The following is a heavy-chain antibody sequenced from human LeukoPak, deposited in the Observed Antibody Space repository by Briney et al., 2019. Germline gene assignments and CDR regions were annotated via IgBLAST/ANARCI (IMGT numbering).Heavy chain of an antibody. Sequence: GRSLRLSCAASGFTFSSYAMHRVRQAPGKGLEWVAVISYDGSNKYYADSVKGRFTISRDNSKNTLYLQMHSLRAEDTAVYYCAREEAVADYYYYYGMDVWGQGTTVTVFS. J-gene: IGHJ6*02. CDR2: ISYDGSNK. V-gene: IGHV3-30-3*01. CDR3: AREEAVADYYYYYGMDV. CDR1: GFTFSSYA. D-gene: IGHD6-19*01.